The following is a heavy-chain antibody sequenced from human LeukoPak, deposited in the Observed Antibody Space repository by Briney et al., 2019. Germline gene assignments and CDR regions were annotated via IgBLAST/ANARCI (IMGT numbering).Heavy chain of an antibody. CDR3: ARDRDDSSGYSTGAYGAFDI. CDR2: IIPIFGTA. Sequence: SVKVSCKASGGTFSSYAISWVRQAPGQGLEWMGGIIPIFGTANYAQKFQGRVTITTDESTSTAYMELSSLRSEDTAVYYCARDRDDSSGYSTGAYGAFDIWGQGTMVTVSS. D-gene: IGHD3-22*01. V-gene: IGHV1-69*05. J-gene: IGHJ3*02. CDR1: GGTFSSYA.